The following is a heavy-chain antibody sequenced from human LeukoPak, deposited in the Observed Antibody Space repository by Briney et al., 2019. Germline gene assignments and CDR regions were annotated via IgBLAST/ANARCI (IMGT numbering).Heavy chain of an antibody. CDR1: GFTFSSYA. Sequence: GGSLRLSCAASGFTFSSYAMSWVRQAPGKGLEWVSATSGSGGSTYYADSVKGRFTISRDNSKNTLYLQMNSLRAEDTAVYYCAKDPRAMVRGVLNWFDPWGQGTLVTVSS. J-gene: IGHJ5*02. CDR3: AKDPRAMVRGVLNWFDP. V-gene: IGHV3-23*01. D-gene: IGHD3-10*01. CDR2: TSGSGGST.